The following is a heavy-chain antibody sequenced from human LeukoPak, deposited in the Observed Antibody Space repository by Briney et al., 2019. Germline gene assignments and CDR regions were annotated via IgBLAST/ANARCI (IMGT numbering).Heavy chain of an antibody. CDR3: ANLSYDSSGYYHDY. CDR1: GGSISSGGYS. Sequence: SETLSLTCAVSGGSISSGGYSWSWIRQPPGKGLEWIGYIYHSGSTYYNPSLKSRVTISVDRSKNQFSLKLSSVTAADTAVYYCANLSYDSSGYYHDYWGQGTLVTVSS. J-gene: IGHJ4*02. D-gene: IGHD3-22*01. V-gene: IGHV4-30-2*01. CDR2: IYHSGST.